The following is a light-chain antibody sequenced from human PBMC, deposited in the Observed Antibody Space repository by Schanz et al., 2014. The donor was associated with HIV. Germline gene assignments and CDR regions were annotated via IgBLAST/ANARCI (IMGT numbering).Light chain of an antibody. J-gene: IGLJ1*01. CDR2: EDS. Sequence: QSVLTQPASVSGSPGQSITISCTGTSTDVGTYNLVSWYQQHPGTAPKVIIYEDSKRSSGISHRFSGSKSGNTASLTIVGLQAEDEAEYYCCSYAGSDYVFGTGTKLTVL. CDR3: CSYAGSDYV. CDR1: STDVGTYNL. V-gene: IGLV2-23*01.